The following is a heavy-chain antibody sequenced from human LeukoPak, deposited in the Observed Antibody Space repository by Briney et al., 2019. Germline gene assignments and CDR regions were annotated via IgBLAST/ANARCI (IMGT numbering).Heavy chain of an antibody. CDR1: PFTLTEYY. V-gene: IGHV3-11*04. D-gene: IGHD5-18*01. CDR3: ARAGGGGYNYGLDF. Sequence: GGSLRLSRAASPFTLTEYYMSWVPEAPGKGLEGGSHISSSGCFLYYADSVKGRFTHSRDNAKNSPELQMNSLRDVGTAIYYCARAGGGGYNYGLDFGGQGTLVAVPS. CDR2: ISSSGCFL. J-gene: IGHJ4*02.